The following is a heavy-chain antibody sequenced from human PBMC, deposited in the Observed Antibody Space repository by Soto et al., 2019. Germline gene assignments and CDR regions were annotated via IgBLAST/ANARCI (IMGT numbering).Heavy chain of an antibody. Sequence: GASVKVSFKASGGTYNTFAISWVRQAPGQGLEWMGGIIPVLGPAFYAQKFQGRVTITADKSTTTAYLELTSLRSEDTAVYYCVRAAKRYFDYWGQGTLVTVSS. CDR1: GGTYNTFA. CDR3: VRAAKRYFDY. CDR2: IIPVLGPA. V-gene: IGHV1-69*10. J-gene: IGHJ4*02.